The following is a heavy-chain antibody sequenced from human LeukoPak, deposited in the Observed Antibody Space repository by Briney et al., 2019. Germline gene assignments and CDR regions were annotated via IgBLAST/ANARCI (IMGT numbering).Heavy chain of an antibody. D-gene: IGHD3-22*01. Sequence: ASVKVSCKASGYTFTTYNINWVRQATGQGLEWMGWMNPNSGNTGYAQKFQGRVTITRNTSISTAYMELSSLRSEDTAVYYCAREGVEYYYDSSGYPYFDYWGQGTLVTVSS. CDR1: GYTFTTYN. CDR3: AREGVEYYYDSSGYPYFDY. CDR2: MNPNSGNT. V-gene: IGHV1-8*03. J-gene: IGHJ4*02.